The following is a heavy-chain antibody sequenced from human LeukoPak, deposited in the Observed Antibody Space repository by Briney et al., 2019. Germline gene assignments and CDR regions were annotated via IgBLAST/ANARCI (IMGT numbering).Heavy chain of an antibody. CDR1: GGTFSSYA. J-gene: IGHJ4*02. CDR3: AVPFGGVIGGDY. CDR2: IIPIFGTA. Sequence: SVKVSCKASGGTFSSYAISWVRQAPGQGLAWMGGIIPIFGTANYAQKFQGRVTITTDESTSTAYMELSSLRSEDTAVYYCAVPFGGVIGGDYWGQGTLVTVSS. V-gene: IGHV1-69*05. D-gene: IGHD3-16*02.